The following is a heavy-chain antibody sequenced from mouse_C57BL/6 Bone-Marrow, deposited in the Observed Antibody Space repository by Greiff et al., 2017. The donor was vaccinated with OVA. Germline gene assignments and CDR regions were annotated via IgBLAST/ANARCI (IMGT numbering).Heavy chain of an antibody. CDR1: GYTFTDYE. D-gene: IGHD1-1*01. Sequence: QVQLQQSGAELVRPGASVTLSCKASGYTFTDYEMHWVKQTPVHGLEWIGAIDPETGGTAYNQKFKGKAILTADKSSSTAYMELRSLTSEDSAVYYCTRRGPYYGSSPDYWGQGTTLTVSS. V-gene: IGHV1-15*01. CDR2: IDPETGGT. J-gene: IGHJ2*01. CDR3: TRRGPYYGSSPDY.